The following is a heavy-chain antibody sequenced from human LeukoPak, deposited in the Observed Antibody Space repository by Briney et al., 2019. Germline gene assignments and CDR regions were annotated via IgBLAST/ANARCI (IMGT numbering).Heavy chain of an antibody. Sequence: NPSETLSLTCSVSGGSISSNSYYWGWIRQPPGKGLEWIGNFYYSGSTYYNPSLKSRVTISVDTSKNQCSLKLSSVTAADTAVYYCARLPRSGDYSNLFDYWGQGTLVTVSS. CDR2: FYYSGST. CDR1: GGSISSNSYY. CDR3: ARLPRSGDYSNLFDY. V-gene: IGHV4-39*01. D-gene: IGHD4-17*01. J-gene: IGHJ4*02.